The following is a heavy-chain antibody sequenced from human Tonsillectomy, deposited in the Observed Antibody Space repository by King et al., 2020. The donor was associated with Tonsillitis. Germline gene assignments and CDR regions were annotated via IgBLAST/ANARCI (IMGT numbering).Heavy chain of an antibody. CDR2: IYSGGSST. CDR3: AKDRESVDYYDSSGYYFDY. V-gene: IGHV3-23*03. J-gene: IGHJ4*02. D-gene: IGHD3-22*01. Sequence: VQLVESGGGLVQPGGSLRLSCAASGFTFSSYAMSWVRQAPGKGLEWVSVIYSGGSSTYYADSLKGRFTISRDNSKNTLYLQMNSLRAEDTAVYYCAKDRESVDYYDSSGYYFDYWGQGTLVTVSS. CDR1: GFTFSSYA.